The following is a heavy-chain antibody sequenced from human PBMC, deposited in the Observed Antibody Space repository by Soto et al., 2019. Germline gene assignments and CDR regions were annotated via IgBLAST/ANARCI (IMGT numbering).Heavy chain of an antibody. CDR2: IYQNGNT. V-gene: IGHV4-30-2*01. Sequence: SETLSLTSIVSGDSTTSPSSSWTCFREPPRKSLEWIGYIYQNGNTYYTPSVKGRVTISVDRSKNQFSLSLQPVTAADTALYFCGSRKWRDVFDFGGPGTLVTVSS. CDR1: GDSTTSPSSS. CDR3: GSRKWRDVFDF. D-gene: IGHD2-8*01. J-gene: IGHJ4*03.